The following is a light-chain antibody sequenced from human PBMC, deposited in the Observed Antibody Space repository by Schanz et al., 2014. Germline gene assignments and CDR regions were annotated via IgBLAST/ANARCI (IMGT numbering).Light chain of an antibody. CDR1: QSVNSN. Sequence: EIVMTQSPATLSVSPGERATLSCRASQSVNSNLAWYQQKPGQAPRLLIYGASTRATGIPARFSGNGSGTDFTLTISRLEPEDFAVYYCQQRSNWPRTFGQGTKVEIK. J-gene: IGKJ1*01. CDR2: GAS. V-gene: IGKV3-15*01. CDR3: QQRSNWPRT.